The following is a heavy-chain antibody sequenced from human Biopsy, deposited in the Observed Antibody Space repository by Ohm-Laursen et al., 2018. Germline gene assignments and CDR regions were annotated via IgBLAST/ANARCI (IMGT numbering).Heavy chain of an antibody. Sequence: SDTLSLTCAVSGYSVTNDYYWNWFRQHPEKGLEWIGYISSGGYRKYTPSLQSLITISMDTSRNQFSLRLNSVTAADTAVYYCARATNSTGWPYYYFYGMDVWGQGTTVTVSS. CDR1: GYSVTNDYY. D-gene: IGHD2/OR15-2a*01. CDR2: ISSGGYR. J-gene: IGHJ6*02. CDR3: ARATNSTGWPYYYFYGMDV. V-gene: IGHV4-31*01.